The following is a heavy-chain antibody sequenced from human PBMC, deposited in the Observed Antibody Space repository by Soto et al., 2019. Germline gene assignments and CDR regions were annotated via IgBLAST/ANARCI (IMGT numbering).Heavy chain of an antibody. D-gene: IGHD3-10*01. V-gene: IGHV3-23*01. J-gene: IGHJ4*02. CDR1: GFTFNNYA. CDR3: AKGRGGSGSLTPRVDF. CDR2: ISGGGDTT. Sequence: EVQLLESGGGLVQPGVSLRLSCAASGFTFNNYAMTWVRHAPGKGLEWVSAISGGGDTTSYADSVKGRFPVSIDGSKNTLYLQMSSLRAEDTALYYCAKGRGGSGSLTPRVDFWGQGTLVTVSS.